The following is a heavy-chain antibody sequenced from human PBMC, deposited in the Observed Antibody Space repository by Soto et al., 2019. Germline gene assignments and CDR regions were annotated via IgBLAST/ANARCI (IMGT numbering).Heavy chain of an antibody. CDR3: AHRGGAAVGLYYFDD. CDR1: GFSLRTTGVC. Sequence: SGTTLVNPPQTLTLTCTFSGFSLRTTGVCVSWIRQPPGKALELLALIYWHDDKRYSPSLKSRLTITKDTSKNQVVLTMTNVDPVDTATYYCAHRGGAAVGLYYFDDWGQGALVTLSS. J-gene: IGHJ4*02. V-gene: IGHV2-5*01. CDR2: IYWHDDK. D-gene: IGHD6-13*01.